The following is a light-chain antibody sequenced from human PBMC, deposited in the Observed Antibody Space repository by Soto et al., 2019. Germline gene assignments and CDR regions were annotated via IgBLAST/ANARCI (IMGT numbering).Light chain of an antibody. J-gene: IGLJ1*01. CDR1: SRDVGSYDY. V-gene: IGLV2-14*01. CDR3: TTYTSSTSSDV. CDR2: GVS. Sequence: SVLAQPASVSGSLGQSITISCTGTSRDVGSYDYVSWYRQHPGDAPKPLIFGVSNRPSGVSNRFSGSRSGDTVSLTISGLQADDEADYYCTTYTSSTSSDVFGVGTNGTVL.